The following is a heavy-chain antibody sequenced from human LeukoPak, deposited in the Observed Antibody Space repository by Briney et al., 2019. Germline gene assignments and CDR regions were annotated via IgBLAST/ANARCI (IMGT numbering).Heavy chain of an antibody. J-gene: IGHJ4*02. D-gene: IGHD3-9*01. CDR1: GFTVSSNY. CDR3: ALGLVTDY. CDR2: IYSDGSR. V-gene: IGHV3-66*01. Sequence: GGSLRLSCTASGFTVSSNYMSWVRQAPGKGLEWVTVIYSDGSRDYADSVKGRFTISRDNSKNTLYLQMSSLRVEDTAVYYCALGLVTDYWGQGTLVTVSS.